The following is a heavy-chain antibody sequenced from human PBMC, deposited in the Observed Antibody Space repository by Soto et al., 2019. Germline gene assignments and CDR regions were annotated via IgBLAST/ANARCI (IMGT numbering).Heavy chain of an antibody. Sequence: EVQLLESGGGLVQPGGSLRLSCAASGFTFSSYAMSWVRQAPGKGLEWVSAISGSGGSTYYADSVKGRFTISRDHSKNPLYQQMSSLRAEDTAVYYCAKTRIIMIVVSLGYAFDIWGQGTMVTVSS. V-gene: IGHV3-23*01. D-gene: IGHD3-22*01. CDR3: AKTRIIMIVVSLGYAFDI. CDR2: ISGSGGST. CDR1: GFTFSSYA. J-gene: IGHJ3*02.